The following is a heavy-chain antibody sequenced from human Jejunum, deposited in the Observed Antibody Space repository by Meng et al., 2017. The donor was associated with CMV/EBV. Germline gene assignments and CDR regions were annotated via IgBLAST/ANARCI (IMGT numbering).Heavy chain of an antibody. Sequence: QLQLQESGAGLVKPSDTLSLTCTLSGGSSSSSKYYWDWIRQPPGKGLEWIGSISYRGATYYSPSLKSRITISLDTSNNQFSLRLTSVTAADSAVYYCAIRPLSWFDPWGQGTLVTVSS. CDR2: ISYRGAT. V-gene: IGHV4-39*07. J-gene: IGHJ5*02. CDR3: AIRPLSWFDP. CDR1: GGSSSSSKYY.